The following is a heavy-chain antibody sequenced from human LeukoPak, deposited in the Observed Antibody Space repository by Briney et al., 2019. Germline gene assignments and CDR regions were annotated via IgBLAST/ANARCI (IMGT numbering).Heavy chain of an antibody. Sequence: GRSLRLSCAASGFTFSSYAMHWVRQAPGKGLEWVAVISYDGSNKYYADSVKGRFTISRDNSKNTLYLQMNSLRAEDTAVYYCARRSPRTHFDCWGQGTLVTVSS. CDR1: GFTFSSYA. V-gene: IGHV3-30-3*01. CDR3: ARRSPRTHFDC. CDR2: ISYDGSNK. J-gene: IGHJ4*02.